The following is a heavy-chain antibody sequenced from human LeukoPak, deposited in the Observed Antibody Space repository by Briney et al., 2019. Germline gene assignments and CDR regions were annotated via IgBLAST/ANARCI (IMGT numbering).Heavy chain of an antibody. D-gene: IGHD6-19*01. Sequence: GASVKVSCKAFGYTFTSYGISWVRQAPGQGLEWMGWISAYNGNPKYAQKLQGRVTMTTDTSTSTAYMELRSLRSDDTAVYYCARIAVAAYYFDYWGQGTLVTVSS. CDR2: ISAYNGNP. CDR1: GYTFTSYG. V-gene: IGHV1-18*04. CDR3: ARIAVAAYYFDY. J-gene: IGHJ4*02.